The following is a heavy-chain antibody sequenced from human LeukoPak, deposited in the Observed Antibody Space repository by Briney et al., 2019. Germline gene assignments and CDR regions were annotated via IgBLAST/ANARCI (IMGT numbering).Heavy chain of an antibody. V-gene: IGHV4-34*01. D-gene: IGHD2-21*01. CDR1: GGSFSGYY. Sequence: PSETLSLTCAVYGGSFSGYYWSWIRQPPGKGLEWIGEINHSGSTNHNPSLKSRVTISVDTSKNQFSLKLSSVTAADTAVYYCARGPHIVGMDVWGKGTTVTVSS. CDR2: INHSGST. J-gene: IGHJ6*04. CDR3: ARGPHIVGMDV.